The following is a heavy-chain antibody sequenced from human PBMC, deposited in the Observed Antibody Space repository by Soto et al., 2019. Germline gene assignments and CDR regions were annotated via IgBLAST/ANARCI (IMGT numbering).Heavy chain of an antibody. CDR2: INPNGGST. V-gene: IGHV1-46*01. J-gene: IGHJ5*02. D-gene: IGHD3-10*01. Sequence: GASVKVSCKAPADTFTSYYIQWVRQAPGHWLEWMGIINPNGGSTRFAQTFQVRITMTTDASTSTLYMELRSLRSEDTAVYYCARSSGGGFGVIIEGSNWLGPGGQGSLETVS. CDR3: ARSSGGGFGVIIEGSNWLGP. CDR1: ADTFTSYY.